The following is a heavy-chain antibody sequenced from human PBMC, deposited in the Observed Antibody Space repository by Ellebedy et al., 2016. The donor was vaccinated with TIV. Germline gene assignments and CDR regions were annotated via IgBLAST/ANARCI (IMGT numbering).Heavy chain of an antibody. CDR3: VRGDRTQFLVAVFDY. J-gene: IGHJ4*02. D-gene: IGHD1-14*01. V-gene: IGHV4-59*01. Sequence: MPSDTLSLTCSVSGDSTSPYFWGWIRPPPGKGLEWIGYGYYSWLSNYNPSLQSRVTISVDTSKNQFSLKLSSVTAADTAMYSCVRGDRTQFLVAVFDYWGQGTLVTVSS. CDR1: GDSTSPYF. CDR2: GYYSWLS.